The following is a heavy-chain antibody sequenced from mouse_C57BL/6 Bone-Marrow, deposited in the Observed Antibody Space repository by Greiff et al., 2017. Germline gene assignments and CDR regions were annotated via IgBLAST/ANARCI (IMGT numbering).Heavy chain of an antibody. J-gene: IGHJ3*01. CDR1: GYAFSSYW. D-gene: IGHD4-1*01. V-gene: IGHV1-80*01. Sequence: QVQLQQSGAELVKPGASVKISCKASGYAFSSYWMTWVKQRPGKGLEWIGQIYPGDGDTNSNGKFKGKATLTADKSSSTAYMQLSSLTSEDSAVYFCARLTGRGCAYWGQGTLVTVSA. CDR3: ARLTGRGCAY. CDR2: IYPGDGDT.